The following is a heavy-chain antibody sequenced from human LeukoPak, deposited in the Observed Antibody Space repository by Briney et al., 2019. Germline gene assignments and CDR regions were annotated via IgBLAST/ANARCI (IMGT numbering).Heavy chain of an antibody. CDR2: IYHSGST. CDR3: ARVSIAVAGTCWYFDL. CDR1: GGSISSSNW. Sequence: SETLSLTCAVSGGSISSSNWWSWVRPPPGKGLEWIGEIYHSGSTNYNPSLKSRVTISVDKSNNQFSLKLSSVTAADTAVYYCARVSIAVAGTCWYFDLWGRGTLVTVSS. J-gene: IGHJ2*01. D-gene: IGHD6-19*01. V-gene: IGHV4-4*02.